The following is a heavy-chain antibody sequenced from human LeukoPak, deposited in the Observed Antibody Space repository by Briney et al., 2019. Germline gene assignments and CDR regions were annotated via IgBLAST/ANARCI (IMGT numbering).Heavy chain of an antibody. CDR1: GGSFSGSY. Sequence: SETLSLTCGVYGGSFSGSYWSWIRQPPGKGLEYIGSVYHSGSTYYNPSLKSRVTISVDTSKNQFSLKMNSVTAADTAVYYWARGLHGYSYGYVPWELYSYMDVWGKGTTVSISS. CDR3: ARGLHGYSYGYVPWELYSYMDV. D-gene: IGHD5-18*01. CDR2: VYHSGST. V-gene: IGHV4-34*01. J-gene: IGHJ6*03.